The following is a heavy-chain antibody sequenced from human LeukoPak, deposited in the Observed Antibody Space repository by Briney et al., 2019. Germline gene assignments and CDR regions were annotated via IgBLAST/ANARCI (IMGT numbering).Heavy chain of an antibody. CDR3: ARATYYYDSSGYYYTFDPFDY. V-gene: IGHV1-18*01. Sequence: SVKVSCKASGYTFTSYGISWVRQAPGQGLEWMGWISAYNGNTNYAQKLQGRVTMTTDTSTSTAYMELRSLGSDDTAVYYCARATYYYDSSGYYYTFDPFDYWGQGTLVTVSS. D-gene: IGHD3-22*01. J-gene: IGHJ4*02. CDR2: ISAYNGNT. CDR1: GYTFTSYG.